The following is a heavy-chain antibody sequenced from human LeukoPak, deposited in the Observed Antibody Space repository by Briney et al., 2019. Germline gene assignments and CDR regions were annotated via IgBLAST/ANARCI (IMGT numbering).Heavy chain of an antibody. CDR2: FDPEDGET. CDR1: GYTLTELS. Sequence: ASVKVSCKVSGYTLTELSMHWVRQAPGKGLEWMGGFDPEDGETIYAQKFQGRVTMTEDTSTDTAYMELSSLRSEDTAVYYCARDTRPGTYYDYVWGNYTKPTVFDPWGQGTLVTVSS. D-gene: IGHD3-16*01. CDR3: ARDTRPGTYYDYVWGNYTKPTVFDP. V-gene: IGHV1-24*01. J-gene: IGHJ5*02.